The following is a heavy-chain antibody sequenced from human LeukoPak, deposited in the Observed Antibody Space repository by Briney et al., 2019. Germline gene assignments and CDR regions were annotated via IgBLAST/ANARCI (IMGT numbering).Heavy chain of an antibody. CDR1: GFTFSNYA. V-gene: IGHV3-30*14. J-gene: IGHJ4*02. D-gene: IGHD3-10*01. CDR3: VKDGSGSYYDY. Sequence: TGGSLRLSCAASGFTFSNYAMHWVRQAPGKGLEWVALISYHGSNKYYADSVKGRFTISRDNSKNTLYLQMSSLRAEDTAVYYCVKDGSGSYYDYWGQGTLVTVSS. CDR2: ISYHGSNK.